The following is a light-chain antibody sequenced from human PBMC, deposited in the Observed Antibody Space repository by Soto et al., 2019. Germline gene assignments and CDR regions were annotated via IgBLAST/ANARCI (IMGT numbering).Light chain of an antibody. CDR1: QSVSSY. J-gene: IGKJ5*01. V-gene: IGKV3-11*01. CDR2: DAS. Sequence: EIVVTHSPATLSLSPGQRATLSCRASQSVSSYLAWYQQKPGQAPRLLIYDASNRATGIPARFSGSGSGTDFTLTISSLEPEDFAVYYCQQRSNWPPITFGQGTRLEI. CDR3: QQRSNWPPIT.